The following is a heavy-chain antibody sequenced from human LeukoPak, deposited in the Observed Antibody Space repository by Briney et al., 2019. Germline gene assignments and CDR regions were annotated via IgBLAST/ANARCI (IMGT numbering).Heavy chain of an antibody. CDR1: GGSISSYY. J-gene: IGHJ4*02. Sequence: PETLSLTCTLSGGSISSYYWSWICQPAGKGLEWIGRIYTSVSTDYNTSPTRRVTMSVDTSKNQFSLKLSSVTAGDTAVYFCARGVRAAGTEADYWGQGSQVSVSS. CDR3: ARGVRAAGTEADY. V-gene: IGHV4-4*07. D-gene: IGHD6-13*01. CDR2: IYTSVST.